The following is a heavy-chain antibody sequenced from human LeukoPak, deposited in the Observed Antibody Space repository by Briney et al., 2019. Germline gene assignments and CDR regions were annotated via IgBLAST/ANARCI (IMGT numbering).Heavy chain of an antibody. V-gene: IGHV3-23*01. Sequence: HPGGSLRLSCAASGFTFISYAMSWVRQAPGKGLEWVSAISGSGGSTYYADSVKGRFTISRDNSKNTLYLQMNSLRAEDTAVYYCAKASGGKYYDSSGSDVLRPPIDYWGQGTLVTVSS. CDR3: AKASGGKYYDSSGSDVLRPPIDY. CDR1: GFTFISYA. J-gene: IGHJ4*02. CDR2: ISGSGGST. D-gene: IGHD3-22*01.